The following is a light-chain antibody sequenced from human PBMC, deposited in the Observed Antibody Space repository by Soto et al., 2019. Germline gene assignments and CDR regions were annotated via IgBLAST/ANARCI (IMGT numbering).Light chain of an antibody. Sequence: QLVLTQSPSASASLGASVKLTCTLSSGHSSYAIAWHQQQPEKGPRYLMKLNSDGSHSKGDGIPDRFSGSSSGAERYLTISSLQSEDEADYYCQTWVNGLVVFGGGTKVTVL. V-gene: IGLV4-69*01. J-gene: IGLJ2*01. CDR3: QTWVNGLVV. CDR1: SGHSSYA. CDR2: LNSDGSH.